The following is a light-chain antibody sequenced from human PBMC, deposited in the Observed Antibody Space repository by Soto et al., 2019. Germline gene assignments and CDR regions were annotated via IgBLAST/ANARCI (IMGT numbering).Light chain of an antibody. Sequence: EIVMTQSPATLSVSLGERATLSCRASQSVSSNLAWYKQKPGQPPSLLIYGASARGTGIPARFSGSGSGTEFTLTISSLQSEDFAVYYCQHYNNWPFTFGQGTKLEIK. CDR3: QHYNNWPFT. CDR1: QSVSSN. CDR2: GAS. J-gene: IGKJ2*01. V-gene: IGKV3-15*01.